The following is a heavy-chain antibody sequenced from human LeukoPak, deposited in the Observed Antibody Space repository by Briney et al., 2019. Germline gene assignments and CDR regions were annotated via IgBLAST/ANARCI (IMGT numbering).Heavy chain of an antibody. CDR3: AKWSSSRRGFDY. J-gene: IGHJ4*02. D-gene: IGHD6-6*01. V-gene: IGHV3-30*18. CDR1: GFTFSSYG. Sequence: GRSLRLSCAASGFTFSSYGMHWVRQAPGKGLERVAVISYDVSNKYYADSVKGRFTISRDNSKNTLYLQMNSLRAEDTAVYYCAKWSSSRRGFDYWGQGTLVTVSS. CDR2: ISYDVSNK.